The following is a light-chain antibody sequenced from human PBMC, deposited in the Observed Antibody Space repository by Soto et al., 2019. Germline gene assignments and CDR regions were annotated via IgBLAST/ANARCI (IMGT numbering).Light chain of an antibody. CDR2: WAS. J-gene: IGKJ1*01. V-gene: IGKV4-1*01. CDR1: QSVLYNSNNKNY. Sequence: DIVMTQSPDSLAVSRGERATIDCKSSQSVLYNSNNKNYLAWYQQKPGQPPKLLIYWASTRESGVPDRFSGSGSGKDFTLTISSLQAEDVAVYYCQQYYSSPRTFGQGTKVEIK. CDR3: QQYYSSPRT.